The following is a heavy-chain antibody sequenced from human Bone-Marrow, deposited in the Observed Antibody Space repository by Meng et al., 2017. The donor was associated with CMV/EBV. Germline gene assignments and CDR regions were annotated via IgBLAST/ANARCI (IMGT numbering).Heavy chain of an antibody. CDR1: GFTFDTYW. V-gene: IGHV3-74*01. J-gene: IGHJ4*02. CDR2: LNSDGSTT. D-gene: IGHD2-8*01. CDR3: ARDTYGALDY. Sequence: GGSLRLSCVASGFTFDTYWMHWVRQAPGKGLVWVSRLNSDGSTTNYADSVKGRFTISRDNAKNTLYLQMNSLRAEDTAVYYCARDTYGALDYWGEGTLVTVSS.